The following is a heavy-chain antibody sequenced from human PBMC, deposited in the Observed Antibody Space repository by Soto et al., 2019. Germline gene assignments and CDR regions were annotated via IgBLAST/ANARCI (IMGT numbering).Heavy chain of an antibody. CDR1: GGSIRSYY. D-gene: IGHD1-26*01. CDR3: ATVGERWELPYFDY. Sequence: QVQLQESGPGLVKPSETLSLTCTVSGGSIRSYYWSWIRQPPGKGLEWIGYMYYSGSTNYNPSLKSRVTLSVDTSKNHFSLKLSSVTAADTAVYYCATVGERWELPYFDYWGQGTLVTVSS. V-gene: IGHV4-59*01. CDR2: MYYSGST. J-gene: IGHJ4*02.